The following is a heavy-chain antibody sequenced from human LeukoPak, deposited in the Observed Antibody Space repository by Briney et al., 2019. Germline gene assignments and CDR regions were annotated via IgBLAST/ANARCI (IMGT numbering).Heavy chain of an antibody. CDR3: AKPPGHSSSWYPTEAFDI. D-gene: IGHD6-13*01. Sequence: PGGPLRLSCAASGFTFSSYAMSWVRQAPGRGLEWVSDISGSGGNTHYADSVKGLFTISRDNSKNTLYPQMKRLSAEDTAVYYCAKPPGHSSSWYPTEAFDIWGQGGMVTVSS. J-gene: IGHJ3*02. CDR1: GFTFSSYA. V-gene: IGHV3-23*01. CDR2: ISGSGGNT.